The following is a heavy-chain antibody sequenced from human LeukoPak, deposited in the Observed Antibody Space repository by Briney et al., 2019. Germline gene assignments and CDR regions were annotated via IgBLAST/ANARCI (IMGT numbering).Heavy chain of an antibody. J-gene: IGHJ4*02. D-gene: IGHD2-2*01. CDR2: ICYSGST. V-gene: IGHV4-59*01. CDR1: GGSISSYY. CDR3: ARDPAAPYFDY. Sequence: PSETLSLTCTVSGGSISSYYWSWIRQPPGKGLEWIGYICYSGSTNYNPSLKSRVTISVDTSKNQFSLKLSSVTAADTAVYYCARDPAAPYFDYWGRGTLVTVSS.